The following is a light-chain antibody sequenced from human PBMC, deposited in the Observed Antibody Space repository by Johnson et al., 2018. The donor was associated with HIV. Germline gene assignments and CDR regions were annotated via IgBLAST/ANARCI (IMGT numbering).Light chain of an antibody. CDR1: SSNIGKNY. CDR3: GTWDSSLSAYV. Sequence: QSVLTQPPSVSAAPGQKVTISCSGSSSNIGKNYVSWYQQVPGTAPKLLIFDNHKRPSGIPDRLSGSKSGTSATLGITGLQSGDQADYYCGTWDSSLSAYVFGTGTKVTVL. CDR2: DNH. J-gene: IGLJ1*01. V-gene: IGLV1-51*01.